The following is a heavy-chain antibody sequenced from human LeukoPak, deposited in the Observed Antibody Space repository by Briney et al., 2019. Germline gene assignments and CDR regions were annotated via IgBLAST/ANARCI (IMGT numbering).Heavy chain of an antibody. CDR2: ISAYNGNT. Sequence: ASVKVSCKASGYTFTSYYIHWVRQAPGQGLEWMGWISAYNGNTNYAQKLQGRVTMTTDTSTSTAYMELRSLRSDDTAVYYCARVDEYSSGWYPRDYYYGMDVWGQGTTVTVSS. J-gene: IGHJ6*02. CDR1: GYTFTSYY. D-gene: IGHD6-19*01. CDR3: ARVDEYSSGWYPRDYYYGMDV. V-gene: IGHV1-18*01.